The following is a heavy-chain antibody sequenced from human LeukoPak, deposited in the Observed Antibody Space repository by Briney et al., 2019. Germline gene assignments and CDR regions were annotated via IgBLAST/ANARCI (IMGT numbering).Heavy chain of an antibody. V-gene: IGHV4-39*01. CDR2: IYYSGST. Sequence: PSETLSLTCTVSGGSISSSSYYWCWIRQPPGKGLEWIGSIYYSGSTYYNPSLKSRVTISVDTSKNQFSLKLSSVTAADTAVYYCARHAYSSSFFDYWGQGTLVTVSS. CDR1: GGSISSSSYY. CDR3: ARHAYSSSFFDY. D-gene: IGHD6-13*01. J-gene: IGHJ4*02.